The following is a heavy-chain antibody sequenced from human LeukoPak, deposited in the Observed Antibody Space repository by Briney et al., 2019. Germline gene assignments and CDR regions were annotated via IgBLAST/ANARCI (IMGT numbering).Heavy chain of an antibody. CDR3: AKVGKTYYDFWSGYYYFDY. D-gene: IGHD3-3*01. Sequence: GGSLRLSCAASGFTFSNYAMSWVRQAPGKGLEWVSAISGSGGRTYYADSVKGRFTISRDNSKNTLYVQMNSLRAEDTAVYYCAKVGKTYYDFWSGYYYFDYWGQGTLVTVSS. CDR2: ISGSGGRT. V-gene: IGHV3-23*01. J-gene: IGHJ4*02. CDR1: GFTFSNYA.